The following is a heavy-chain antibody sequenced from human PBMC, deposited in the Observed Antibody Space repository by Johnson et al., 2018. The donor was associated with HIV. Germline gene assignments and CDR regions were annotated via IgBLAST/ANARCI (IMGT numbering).Heavy chain of an antibody. CDR1: GFTFDEYV. CDR3: ARGSRYTHDNDDVYLLQAFDI. J-gene: IGHJ3*02. V-gene: IGHV3-9*01. CDR2: ISWKSGNT. Sequence: VQLVESGGGWVQPGRSLRVSCAASGFTFDEYVIHWVRQAPGKGLEWVSGISWKSGNTGYADSVKGRFTISRDNAKNFVHLQMNSLRADDTALYYCARGSRYTHDNDDVYLLQAFDIWGQGTMVTVSS. D-gene: IGHD3-16*01.